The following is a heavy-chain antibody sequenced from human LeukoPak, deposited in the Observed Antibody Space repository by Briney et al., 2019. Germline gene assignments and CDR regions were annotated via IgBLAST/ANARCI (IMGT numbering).Heavy chain of an antibody. J-gene: IGHJ4*02. Sequence: PSETLSLTCTVSGGSISSSSYYWRWIRQPPGKGPEWIGSIYYSGSTYYNPSRKSRVTISVDTSKNQFSLKLSSVTAADTAVYYCARGDGARPEFFDYWGQGTLVTVSS. V-gene: IGHV4-39*07. D-gene: IGHD6-6*01. CDR1: GGSISSSSYY. CDR2: IYYSGST. CDR3: ARGDGARPEFFDY.